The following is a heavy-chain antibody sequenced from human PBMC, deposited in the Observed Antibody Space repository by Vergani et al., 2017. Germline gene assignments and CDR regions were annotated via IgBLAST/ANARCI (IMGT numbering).Heavy chain of an antibody. Sequence: QLLLQESGPGLVKPSETLSLTCTVSGASINSRHYYWGWIRQPPGKGPEWIGSVYFSGATYYNPALKSRVTISADTSKNQFSLKLNSVTAADTAVYYCARVSMVRGVIYYYYGMDVWGQGTTVTVSS. CDR3: ARVSMVRGVIYYYYGMDV. CDR1: GASINSRHYY. CDR2: VYFSGAT. D-gene: IGHD3-10*01. J-gene: IGHJ6*02. V-gene: IGHV4-39*02.